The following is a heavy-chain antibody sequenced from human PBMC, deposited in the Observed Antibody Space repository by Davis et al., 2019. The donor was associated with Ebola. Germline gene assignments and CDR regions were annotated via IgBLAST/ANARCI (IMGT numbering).Heavy chain of an antibody. D-gene: IGHD6-13*01. CDR2: I. CDR3: ARLPARQGMAAAGHWYFDL. Sequence: GESLIISCAASGFTFSSYDMHWVRQATGKGLEWVSAIKGRITISRENAKNSLYLQMNSLRAGDTAVYYCARLPARQGMAAAGHWYFDLWGRGTLVTVSS. CDR1: GFTFSSYD. V-gene: IGHV3-13*01. J-gene: IGHJ2*01.